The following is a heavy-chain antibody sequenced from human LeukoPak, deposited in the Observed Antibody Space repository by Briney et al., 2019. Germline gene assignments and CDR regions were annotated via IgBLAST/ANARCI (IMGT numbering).Heavy chain of an antibody. CDR3: ARYGITIVRGGKYYFDS. Sequence: SETLSLTCTVSGGSISGYFWSWIRRPPGKGLEWIGYIHYSGSTNYNPSLNSRVTISVDTSKNQFSLRLSSVTAADTAVYYCARYGITIVRGGKYYFDSWGQGTLVTVSS. J-gene: IGHJ4*02. V-gene: IGHV4-59*08. CDR2: IHYSGST. CDR1: GGSISGYF. D-gene: IGHD3-10*01.